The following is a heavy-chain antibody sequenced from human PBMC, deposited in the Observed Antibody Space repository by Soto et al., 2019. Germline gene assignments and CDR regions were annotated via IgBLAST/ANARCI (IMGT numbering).Heavy chain of an antibody. J-gene: IGHJ4*02. V-gene: IGHV3-73*01. CDR3: TRQGDNDYGDI. CDR2: IRSKANSYAT. D-gene: IGHD2-21*01. CDR1: GFTFSGSA. Sequence: GGSLRLSCAASGFTFSGSAMHWVRQASGKGLEWVGRIRSKANSYATAYAASVKGRFTISRDDSKNTAYLQMNSLKTEDTAVYYCTRQGDNDYGDIWGQGTLVTVSS.